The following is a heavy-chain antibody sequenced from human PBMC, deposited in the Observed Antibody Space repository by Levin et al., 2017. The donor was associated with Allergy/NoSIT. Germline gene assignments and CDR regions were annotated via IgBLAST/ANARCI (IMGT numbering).Heavy chain of an antibody. CDR2: INPSGGST. CDR3: ARVSSGFFDY. D-gene: IGHD3-22*01. Sequence: GGSLRLSCKASGYTFTNYYMHWVRQAPGQGLEWMGVINPSGGSTTYAQKFQGRITMTRDTSTSTVYMELSSLRSEDTAVYYCARVSSGFFDYWGQGTLVTVSS. CDR1: GYTFTNYY. J-gene: IGHJ4*02. V-gene: IGHV1-46*01.